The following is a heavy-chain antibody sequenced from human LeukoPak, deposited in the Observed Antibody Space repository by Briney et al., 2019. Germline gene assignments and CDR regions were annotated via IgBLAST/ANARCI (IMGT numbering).Heavy chain of an antibody. D-gene: IGHD6-19*01. Sequence: PGGSLRLSCAASGFTFSSYWMHWVRQAPGKGLEWVAVIWSDGSNKYYADSVKGRFTISRDNSKNTLYLQMNSLRAEGTAVCYCARGGNSGWNRGQGTLVTVSS. CDR3: ARGGNSGWN. CDR1: GFTFSSYW. J-gene: IGHJ4*02. V-gene: IGHV3-33*08. CDR2: IWSDGSNK.